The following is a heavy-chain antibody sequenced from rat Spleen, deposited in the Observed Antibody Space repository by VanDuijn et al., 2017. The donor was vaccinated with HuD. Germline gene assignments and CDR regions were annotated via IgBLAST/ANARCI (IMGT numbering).Heavy chain of an antibody. V-gene: IGHV5-46*01. CDR3: AVAGFAY. J-gene: IGHJ3*01. Sequence: EVQVVEFGGGLAQPGRSMKLSCAASGFTFSSFPMAWVRQAPTKGLEWVASISPSGGSTYYRDSVKGRFTISRDNAENIVFLRMNSLKSEDTATYYCAVAGFAYWGQGTLVTVSS. CDR2: ISPSGGST. CDR1: GFTFSSFP.